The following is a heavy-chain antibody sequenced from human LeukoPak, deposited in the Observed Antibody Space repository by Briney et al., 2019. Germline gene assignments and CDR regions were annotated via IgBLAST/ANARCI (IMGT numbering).Heavy chain of an antibody. CDR3: ARDTMVRGVQVSSYYGMDV. V-gene: IGHV1-69*05. J-gene: IGHJ6*02. CDR1: GGTFSSYA. D-gene: IGHD3-10*01. Sequence: SVKVSCKASGGTFSSYAISWLRQAPGQGLEWMGGIIPIFGTANYAQKFQGRVTITTDESTSTAYMELSSLRAEDTAVYYCARDTMVRGVQVSSYYGMDVWGQGTTVTVSS. CDR2: IIPIFGTA.